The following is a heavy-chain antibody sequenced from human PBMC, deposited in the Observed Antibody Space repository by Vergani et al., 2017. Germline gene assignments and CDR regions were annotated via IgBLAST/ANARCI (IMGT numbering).Heavy chain of an antibody. Sequence: QVQLQESGPGLVKPSETLSLTCTVSGGSVSSGSYYWSWIRQPPGKGLEWIGYIYYSGSTNYNPSLKSRVTISVDTSKNQLPLKLSSVTAADTAVYYCASTVRYDILPDSYYYYYMDVWGKGTTVTVSS. D-gene: IGHD3-9*01. CDR1: GGSVSSGSYY. V-gene: IGHV4-61*01. J-gene: IGHJ6*03. CDR3: ASTVRYDILPDSYYYYYMDV. CDR2: IYYSGST.